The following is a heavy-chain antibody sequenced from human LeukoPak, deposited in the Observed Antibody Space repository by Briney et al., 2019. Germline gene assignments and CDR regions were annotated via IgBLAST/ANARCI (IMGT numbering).Heavy chain of an antibody. CDR3: TRAVAGHPD. CDR2: INHSGYT. V-gene: IGHV4-34*01. D-gene: IGHD6-19*01. Sequence: SETLSLTCAVSGVAFSNYYWSWVRQSPRQGLEWIGEINHSGYTNYNPSLKSRVTMSIDTSKNQFSLLLTSVTAADAGVYYCTRAVAGHPDWGQRTLVTVSS. J-gene: IGHJ4*02. CDR1: GVAFSNYY.